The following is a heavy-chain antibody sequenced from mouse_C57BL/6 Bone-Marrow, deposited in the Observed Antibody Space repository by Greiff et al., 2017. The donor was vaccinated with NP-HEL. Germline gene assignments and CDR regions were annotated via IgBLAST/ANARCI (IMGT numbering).Heavy chain of an antibody. CDR2: INPNYGTT. CDR3: ARGANWVYYFDY. J-gene: IGHJ2*01. V-gene: IGHV1-39*01. CDR1: GYSFTDYN. D-gene: IGHD4-1*01. Sequence: VHVKQSGPELVKPGASVKISCKASGYSFTDYNMNWVKQSNGKSLEWIGVINPNYGTTSYNQKFKGKATLTVDQSSSTAYMQLNSLTSEDSAVYYCARGANWVYYFDYWGQGTTLTVSS.